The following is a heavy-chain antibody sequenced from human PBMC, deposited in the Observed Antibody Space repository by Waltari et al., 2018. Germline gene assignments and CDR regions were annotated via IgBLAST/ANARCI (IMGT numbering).Heavy chain of an antibody. D-gene: IGHD5-18*01. Sequence: EVQLVESGGDLVKPGGSLRPSCQAPGFTFSSYSMNWVRQVPGKGLECVSFISSGGSNIYYADSVKGRFTISRDNAKNSLYLQMNSLRVDDTAVYYCARIDGYNPDYWGQGTLVTVSS. CDR3: ARIDGYNPDY. CDR2: ISSGGSNI. J-gene: IGHJ4*02. CDR1: GFTFSSYS. V-gene: IGHV3-21*01.